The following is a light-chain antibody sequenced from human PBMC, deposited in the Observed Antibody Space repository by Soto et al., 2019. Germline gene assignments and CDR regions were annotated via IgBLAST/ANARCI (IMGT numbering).Light chain of an antibody. Sequence: QSVLTQPPSVSGAPGQRVTMSCAGSSSNIGAGYDVHWYKQLPGTAPKLLIYGNVNRPSGIPDRFSGSKSGTSGTLDITGLQTGDEADYYCATWDGSLPGEVFGGGTKVTVL. CDR1: SSNIGAGYD. J-gene: IGLJ2*01. CDR3: ATWDGSLPGEV. V-gene: IGLV1-40*01. CDR2: GNV.